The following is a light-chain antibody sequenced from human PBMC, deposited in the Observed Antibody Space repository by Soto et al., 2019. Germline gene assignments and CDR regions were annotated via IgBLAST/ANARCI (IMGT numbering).Light chain of an antibody. J-gene: IGKJ4*01. CDR1: QSVSSSY. V-gene: IGKV3-20*01. CDR3: QQYGSSPT. CDR2: GAS. Sequence: EIVLTQSPGTLSLSPGERATLSCRASQSVSSSYLAWYQQKPGQAPRLLIYGASNRATGIPDRFSGSGSGTDFTLTISRLEPEDFAVYYCQQYGSSPTFGGGTKVEIK.